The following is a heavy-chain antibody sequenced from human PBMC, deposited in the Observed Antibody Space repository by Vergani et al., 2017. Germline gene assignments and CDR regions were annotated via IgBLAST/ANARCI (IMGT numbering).Heavy chain of an antibody. CDR2: IWYDGSNK. CDR1: GFTFSSYG. CDR3: AGGPSGTAMAAGSYYMDV. Sequence: QVQLVESGGGVVQPGRPLRLSCAASGFTFSSYGMHWVRQAPGKGLEWVAVIWYDGSNKYYADSVKGRFTISRYNSKTTLYLEMNSLRAEDTAVYYCAGGPSGTAMAAGSYYMDVWGKGTTVTVSS. D-gene: IGHD5-18*01. J-gene: IGHJ6*03. V-gene: IGHV3-33*01.